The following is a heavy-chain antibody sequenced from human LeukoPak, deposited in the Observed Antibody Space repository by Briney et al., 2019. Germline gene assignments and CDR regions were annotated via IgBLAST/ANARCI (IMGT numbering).Heavy chain of an antibody. CDR2: MNPNSGNT. Sequence: ASVKVSCKASGYTFTSYGINWVRQATGQGLEWMGWMNPNSGNTGYAQKFQGRVTMTRNTSIGTAYMELSSLRSEDTAVYYCARVTWFGELYSDYWGQGTLVTVSS. CDR1: GYTFTSYG. J-gene: IGHJ4*02. CDR3: ARVTWFGELYSDY. V-gene: IGHV1-8*01. D-gene: IGHD3-10*01.